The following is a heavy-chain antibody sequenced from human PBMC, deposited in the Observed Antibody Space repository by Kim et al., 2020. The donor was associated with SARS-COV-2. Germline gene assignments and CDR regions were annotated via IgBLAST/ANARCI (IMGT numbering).Heavy chain of an antibody. J-gene: IGHJ4*02. V-gene: IGHV3-9*01. CDR3: AKDNRWELRYYFDY. CDR1: GFTFDDYA. Sequence: GGSLRLSCAASGFTFDDYAMHWVRQAPGKGLEWVSGISWNSGSIGYADSVKGRFTISRDNAKNSLYLQMNSLRAEDTALYYCAKDNRWELRYYFDYWGQG. D-gene: IGHD1-26*01. CDR2: ISWNSGSI.